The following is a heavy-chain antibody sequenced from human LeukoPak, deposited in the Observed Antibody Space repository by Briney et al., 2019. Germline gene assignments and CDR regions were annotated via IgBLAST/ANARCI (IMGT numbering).Heavy chain of an antibody. Sequence: SETLSLTCAVSGVPFSNYYWSWVRQSPRQGLEWIGEINHSGYTNYDPSLKSRVTMSIDTSKNQFSLTLTSVTAADAAVYYCTRAVAGHPDWGQGTLVTVSS. CDR2: INHSGYT. CDR1: GVPFSNYY. D-gene: IGHD6-19*01. V-gene: IGHV4-34*01. J-gene: IGHJ4*02. CDR3: TRAVAGHPD.